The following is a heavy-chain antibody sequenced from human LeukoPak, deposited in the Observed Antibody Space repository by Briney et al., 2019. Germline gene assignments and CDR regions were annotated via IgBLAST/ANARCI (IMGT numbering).Heavy chain of an antibody. D-gene: IGHD3-16*01. Sequence: PSETLSLTCAVYGGSFSGYYWSWIRQPPGKGLEWIGEINHSGSTNYNPSLKSRVTISVDTSKNQFSLKLSSVTAADTAVYYCARGKGKLIRYYYYYMDVWGKGTTVTVSS. CDR1: GGSFSGYY. J-gene: IGHJ6*03. V-gene: IGHV4-34*01. CDR3: ARGKGKLIRYYYYYMDV. CDR2: INHSGST.